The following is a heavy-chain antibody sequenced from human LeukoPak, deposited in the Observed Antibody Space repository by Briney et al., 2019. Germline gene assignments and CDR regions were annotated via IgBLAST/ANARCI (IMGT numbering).Heavy chain of an antibody. V-gene: IGHV3-21*01. CDR2: ISSSSSYI. CDR3: ARGDLIVVPAANDY. J-gene: IGHJ4*02. D-gene: IGHD2-2*01. Sequence: KTGGSLRLSCAASGFTFSSYSMNWVRQAPGKGLEWVSSISSSSSYIYYADSVKGRFTISRDNAKNSLYLQMNSLRAEDTAVYYCARGDLIVVPAANDYWGQGTLVTVSS. CDR1: GFTFSSYS.